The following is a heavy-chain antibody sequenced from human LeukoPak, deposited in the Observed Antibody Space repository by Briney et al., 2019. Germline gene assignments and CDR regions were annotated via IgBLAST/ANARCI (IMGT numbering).Heavy chain of an antibody. CDR2: IRIKPDNYAT. V-gene: IGHV3-73*01. J-gene: IGHJ4*02. Sequence: GGSLRLSCAASGFTFSGSAIHWVRQASGKGLEWLGRIRIKPDNYATAYAASVKGRFTISRDNSKNTLYLQLNSLRAEDTAVYYCARDSTYYYDSGSSGPHYFDNWGQGTLVTVSS. CDR1: GFTFSGSA. D-gene: IGHD3-10*01. CDR3: ARDSTYYYDSGSSGPHYFDN.